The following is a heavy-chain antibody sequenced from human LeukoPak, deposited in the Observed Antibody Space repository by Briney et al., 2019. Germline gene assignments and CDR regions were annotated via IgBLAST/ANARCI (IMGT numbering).Heavy chain of an antibody. CDR3: ARVGAVAGDY. V-gene: IGHV3-21*01. D-gene: IGHD6-19*01. CDR2: ISSSSSYI. Sequence: GGSLRLSCAASGFTFSSFSMNGVRQARGQGLEWVSSISSSSSYIYYADSVKGRFTISRDNAKNSLYLQMNSLRAEGTAVYYCARVGAVAGDYWGQGTLVTVSS. J-gene: IGHJ4*02. CDR1: GFTFSSFS.